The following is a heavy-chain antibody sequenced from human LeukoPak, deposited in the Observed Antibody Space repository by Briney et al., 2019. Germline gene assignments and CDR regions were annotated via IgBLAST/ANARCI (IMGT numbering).Heavy chain of an antibody. CDR2: IIPIFGTA. CDR1: GGTFSSYA. J-gene: IGHJ5*02. CDR3: AREAAAAGTQWFDP. V-gene: IGHV1-69*06. D-gene: IGHD6-13*01. Sequence: ASVKVSCKASGGTFSSYAISWVRQAPGQGLEWMGGIIPIFGTANYAQKFQGRVTITADKSTGTAYMELSSLRSEDTAVYYCAREAAAAGTQWFDPWGQGTLVTVSS.